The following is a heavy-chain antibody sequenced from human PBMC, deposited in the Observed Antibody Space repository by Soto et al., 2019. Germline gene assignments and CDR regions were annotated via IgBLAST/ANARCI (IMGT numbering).Heavy chain of an antibody. CDR2: ISSSSSTI. D-gene: IGHD3-10*01. J-gene: IGHJ5*02. Sequence: PGGSLRLSCAASGFTFSSYAMSWVRQAPGKGLEWVSYISSSSSTIYYADSVKGRFTISRDNAKNSLYLQMNSLRAEDTAVYYCAREIGPYYGSGSSPWGQGTLVTVSS. V-gene: IGHV3-48*01. CDR1: GFTFSSYA. CDR3: AREIGPYYGSGSSP.